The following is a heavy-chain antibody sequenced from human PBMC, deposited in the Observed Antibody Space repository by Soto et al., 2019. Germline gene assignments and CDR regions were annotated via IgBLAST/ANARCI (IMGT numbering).Heavy chain of an antibody. CDR2: INEDGSEI. J-gene: IGHJ4*02. V-gene: IGHV3-7*01. CDR3: ARDIGFDYVD. Sequence: EVQFVESGGGLVQPGGSLRVSCAVSGFTFRSFWMSWVRQAPGKGLEWVATINEDGSEIYYVDSVKGRFTTSRDNAQNSLYLQMRSLSAEDTAVYFCARDIGFDYVDWGQGTRVTVSS. D-gene: IGHD3-16*01. CDR1: GFTFRSFW.